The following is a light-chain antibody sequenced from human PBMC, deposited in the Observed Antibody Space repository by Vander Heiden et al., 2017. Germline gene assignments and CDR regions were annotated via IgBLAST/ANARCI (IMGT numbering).Light chain of an antibody. J-gene: IGLJ3*02. CDR2: YKVDADK. V-gene: IGLV5-39*01. Sequence: QPVLTQPTSLSASPGASARFTCTLRSGINVGTYRIYWYQQKPGSLPRYPLRYKVDADKQQGSGVPSRFSGSKYASTTAGPLLISGLQAEEESYYYCANWNSSTVVFGGGTKLTVL. CDR3: ANWNSSTVV. CDR1: SGINVGTYR.